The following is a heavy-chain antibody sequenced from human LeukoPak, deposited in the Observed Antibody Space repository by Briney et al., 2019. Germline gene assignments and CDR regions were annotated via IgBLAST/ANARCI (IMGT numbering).Heavy chain of an antibody. D-gene: IGHD6-19*01. CDR1: GYSFTTYW. Sequence: GESLKISCKGSGYSFTTYWIAWVRQMPGKGLEWMGIIYPADSDTRYSPSFQGQVTISADKSISTAYLQWSSLKASDTAMYYCARRIAVAGTRHYSDYMDVWGKGTTVTVSS. CDR2: IYPADSDT. V-gene: IGHV5-51*01. J-gene: IGHJ6*03. CDR3: ARRIAVAGTRHYSDYMDV.